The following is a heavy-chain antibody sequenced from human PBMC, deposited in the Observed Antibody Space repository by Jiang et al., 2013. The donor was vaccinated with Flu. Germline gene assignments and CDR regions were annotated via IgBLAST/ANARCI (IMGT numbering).Heavy chain of an antibody. V-gene: IGHV1-69*06. J-gene: IGHJ4*02. D-gene: IGHD3-22*01. CDR2: IIPIFGSV. CDR3: ARGPDISAYYYFY. CDR1: GDTFSSNA. Sequence: SGAEVKKPGSSVKVSCKASGDTFSSNAISWVRQAPGQGLEWMGGIIPIFGSVNYAQKFQGRVTITADKSTSTAYMVLSSLRSEDTAVYYCARGPDISAYYYFYWGQGTLVTVSS.